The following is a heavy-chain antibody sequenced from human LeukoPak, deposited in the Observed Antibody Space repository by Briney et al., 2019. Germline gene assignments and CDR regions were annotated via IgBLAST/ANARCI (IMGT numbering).Heavy chain of an antibody. J-gene: IGHJ6*02. CDR3: ARDQGGSGSHDYYYYGMDV. Sequence: ASVKVSCKASGYTFTSYDINWVRQATGQGLEWMGWMNPNSGNAGYAQKFQGRVTMTRNTSISTAYMELSSLRSEDTAVYYCARDQGGSGSHDYYYYGMDVWGQGTTVTVSS. CDR1: GYTFTSYD. D-gene: IGHD3-10*01. CDR2: MNPNSGNA. V-gene: IGHV1-8*01.